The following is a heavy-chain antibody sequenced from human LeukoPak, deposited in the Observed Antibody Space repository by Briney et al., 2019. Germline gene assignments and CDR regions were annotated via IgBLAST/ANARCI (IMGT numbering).Heavy chain of an antibody. Sequence: GGSLRLSCAASGFTVSSNYMSWVRQAPGKGLEGVSVIYSGGSTYYADSVKGRFTISRDNSKNTLYLQMNSLRAEDTAVYYCARDLGVPAAMALDYWGQGTLVTVSS. CDR2: IYSGGST. J-gene: IGHJ4*02. D-gene: IGHD2-2*01. CDR3: ARDLGVPAAMALDY. CDR1: GFTVSSNY. V-gene: IGHV3-53*01.